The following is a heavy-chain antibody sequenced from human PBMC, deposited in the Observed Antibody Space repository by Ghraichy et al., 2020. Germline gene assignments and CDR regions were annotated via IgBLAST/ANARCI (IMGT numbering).Heavy chain of an antibody. CDR1: GFTFSSYS. Sequence: GGSLRLSCAASGFTFSSYSMNWVRQAPGKGLEWVSSISSSSSYIYYADSVKGRFTISRDNAKNSLYLQMNSLRAEDTAVYYCARDSRRGRGIAVALTDYWGQGTLVTVSS. CDR3: ARDSRRGRGIAVALTDY. CDR2: ISSSSSYI. V-gene: IGHV3-21*01. J-gene: IGHJ4*02. D-gene: IGHD6-19*01.